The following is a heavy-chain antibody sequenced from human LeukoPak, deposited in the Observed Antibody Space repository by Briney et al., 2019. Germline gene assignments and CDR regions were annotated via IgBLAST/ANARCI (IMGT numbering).Heavy chain of an antibody. CDR3: ARLGYCSSTSCPPGLNYYYYMDV. CDR1: GGSISSYY. D-gene: IGHD2-2*01. V-gene: IGHV4-59*01. J-gene: IGHJ6*03. CDR2: IYYSGST. Sequence: SETLSLTCTVSGGSISSYYWSWIRQPPGKGLEWIGYIYYSGSTNYNPSLESRVTISVDTSKNQFSLKLSSVTAADTAVYYCARLGYCSSTSCPPGLNYYYYMDVWGKGTTVTVSS.